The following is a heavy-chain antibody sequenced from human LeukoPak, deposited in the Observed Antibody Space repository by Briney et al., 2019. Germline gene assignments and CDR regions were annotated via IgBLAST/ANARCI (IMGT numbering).Heavy chain of an antibody. V-gene: IGHV4-30-2*01. Sequence: SSETLSLTCAVSGGSISSGGYSWSWIRQPPGKGLEWIGYIYHSGSTYYNPSLKSRVTISVDRSKNQFSLKLSSVTAADTAVYYCARDGRGMDVWGQGTTVTVSS. CDR1: GGSISSGGYS. CDR2: IYHSGST. J-gene: IGHJ6*02. CDR3: ARDGRGMDV.